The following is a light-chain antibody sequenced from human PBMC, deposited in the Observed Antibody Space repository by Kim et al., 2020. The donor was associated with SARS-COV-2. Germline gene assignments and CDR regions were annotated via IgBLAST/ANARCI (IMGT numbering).Light chain of an antibody. Sequence: QRVTISCSGSSSNIGSNAVNWFQQLPGTAPKLLIYSNSQRPSGVPGRFSGSKSGTSASLAISGRQSEDEADYYCAAWDDSLNGHVLFGGGTQLTVL. CDR1: SSNIGSNA. J-gene: IGLJ2*01. CDR3: AAWDDSLNGHVL. V-gene: IGLV1-44*01. CDR2: SNS.